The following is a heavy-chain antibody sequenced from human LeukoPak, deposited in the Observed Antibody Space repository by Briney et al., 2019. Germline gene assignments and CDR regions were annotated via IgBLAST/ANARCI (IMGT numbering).Heavy chain of an antibody. D-gene: IGHD3-22*01. V-gene: IGHV4-38-2*02. CDR1: GYSISSGYY. J-gene: IGHJ6*03. CDR3: ARAPSDSSGYSSYYYYMDV. CDR2: IYHSGRT. Sequence: KSSETLSLTCTVSGYSISSGYYWGWIRQPPGKGLEWIGSIYHSGRTYYNPSLKSRVTISVDTSKNQFSLKLSSVTAADTAVYYCARAPSDSSGYSSYYYYMDVWGKGTTVTVSS.